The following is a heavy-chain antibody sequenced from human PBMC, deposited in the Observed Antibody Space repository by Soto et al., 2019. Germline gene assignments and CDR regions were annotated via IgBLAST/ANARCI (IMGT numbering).Heavy chain of an antibody. CDR1: GYTFTSYG. J-gene: IGHJ4*02. CDR2: ISAYNGNT. Sequence: ASVKVSCKASGYTFTSYGISWVRQAPGQGLEWMGWISAYNGNTNYAQKLQGRVTMTTDTSTSTAYMELRSLRSDDTAVYYCARERPDYGGNPAFDYWGQGTLVTVSS. CDR3: ARERPDYGGNPAFDY. V-gene: IGHV1-18*01. D-gene: IGHD4-17*01.